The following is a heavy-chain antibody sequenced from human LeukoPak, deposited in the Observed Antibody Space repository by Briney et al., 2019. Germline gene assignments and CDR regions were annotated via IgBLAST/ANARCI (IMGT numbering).Heavy chain of an antibody. CDR2: IYHSGST. Sequence: SETLSLTCAVSGYSISSGYYWGWIRPPPGKGLEWIGSIYHSGSTYYNPSLKSRVTISVDTSKNQFSLKLSSVTAADTAVYYCARVGGRSFDYWGQGTLVTVSS. CDR1: GYSISSGYY. V-gene: IGHV4-38-2*01. CDR3: ARVGGRSFDY. J-gene: IGHJ4*02. D-gene: IGHD3-10*01.